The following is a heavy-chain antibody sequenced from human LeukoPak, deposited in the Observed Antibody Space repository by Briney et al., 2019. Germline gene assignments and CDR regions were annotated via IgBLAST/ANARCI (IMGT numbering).Heavy chain of an antibody. J-gene: IGHJ4*02. CDR1: GFTFSDYY. Sequence: GGSLRLSCAASGFTFSDYYMSWIRQAPGKRPEWVSSISSSSSYIYYADSVKGRFTISRDNAKNSLYLQMNSLRAEDTALYYCARGASRADYWGQGTLVTVSS. CDR2: ISSSSSYI. CDR3: ARGASRADY. V-gene: IGHV3-11*06.